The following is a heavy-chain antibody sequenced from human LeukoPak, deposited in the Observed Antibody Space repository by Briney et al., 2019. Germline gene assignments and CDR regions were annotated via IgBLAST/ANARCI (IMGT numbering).Heavy chain of an antibody. V-gene: IGHV1-69*13. D-gene: IGHD2-21*01. J-gene: IGHJ4*02. CDR3: AREGLPHGFQGQPGPIVD. Sequence: SVKVSCKASGGTFSSYAISWVRQAPGQGLEWMGGIIPIFGTANYVQKFQGRVTITADESTSTAYMELSSLRSEDTAVYYCAREGLPHGFQGQPGPIVDWGQGTLVTVSS. CDR2: IIPIFGTA. CDR1: GGTFSSYA.